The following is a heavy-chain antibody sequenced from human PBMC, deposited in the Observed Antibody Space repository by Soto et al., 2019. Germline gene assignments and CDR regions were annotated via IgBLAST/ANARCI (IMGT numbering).Heavy chain of an antibody. CDR1: GFTFSSYA. Sequence: GGSLRLSCAASGFTFSSYAMSWVRQAPGKGLEWVSAISGSGGSTYYADSVKGRFTISRDNSKNTLYLQMNSLRAEDTAVYYCAKDGSVDTAMGYYYYGMDVWGQGTTVTVSS. V-gene: IGHV3-23*01. J-gene: IGHJ6*02. D-gene: IGHD5-18*01. CDR3: AKDGSVDTAMGYYYYGMDV. CDR2: ISGSGGST.